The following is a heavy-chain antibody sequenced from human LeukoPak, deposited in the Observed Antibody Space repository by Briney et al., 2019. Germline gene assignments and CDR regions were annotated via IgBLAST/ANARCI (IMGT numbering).Heavy chain of an antibody. V-gene: IGHV1-69*05. CDR1: GGTFSSYA. Sequence: ASVKVSCKASGGTFSSYAISRVRQAPGQGLEWMGGIIPIFGTANYAQKFQGRVTITTDESTSTAYMELSSLRSEDTAVYYCARDGRYCSGGSCYSPHNWGQGTLVTVSS. CDR3: ARDGRYCSGGSCYSPHN. D-gene: IGHD2-15*01. J-gene: IGHJ1*01. CDR2: IIPIFGTA.